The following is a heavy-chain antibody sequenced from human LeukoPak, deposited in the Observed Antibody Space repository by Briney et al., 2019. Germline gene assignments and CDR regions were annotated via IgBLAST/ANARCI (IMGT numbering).Heavy chain of an antibody. CDR2: IYHSGST. Sequence: SETLTLTCTVSGGSISSGGYYWSWIRQPPGKGLEWIGYIYHSGSTYYNPSLKSRVTISVDRSKNQFSLKLSSVTAADTAVYYCARGSSWSFDYWGQGTLVTVSS. V-gene: IGHV4-30-2*01. J-gene: IGHJ4*02. D-gene: IGHD6-13*01. CDR3: ARGSSWSFDY. CDR1: GGSISSGGYY.